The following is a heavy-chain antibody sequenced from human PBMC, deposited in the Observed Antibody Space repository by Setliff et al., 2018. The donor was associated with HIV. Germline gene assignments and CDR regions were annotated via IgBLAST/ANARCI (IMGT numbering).Heavy chain of an antibody. Sequence: GGSLRLSCAASGFTFSNYEMSWVRQAPGKGPEWVSYITGSGDTIYYADSVKGRFTMSRDNAKYSVYLQMNTLRVEETAVYYCAREATPRHSSGWVYFDYWGQGMMVTVSS. D-gene: IGHD6-19*01. J-gene: IGHJ4*02. CDR3: AREATPRHSSGWVYFDY. CDR2: ITGSGDTI. V-gene: IGHV3-48*03. CDR1: GFTFSNYE.